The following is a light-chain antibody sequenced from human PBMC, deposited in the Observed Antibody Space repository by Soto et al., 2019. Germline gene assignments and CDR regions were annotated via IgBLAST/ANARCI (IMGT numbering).Light chain of an antibody. CDR1: SSDVGGYNY. CDR3: LSFTSSFTYI. V-gene: IGLV2-14*01. CDR2: EVT. J-gene: IGLJ1*01. Sequence: QSALTQAACVSGCPGQSITISCTGTSSDVGGYNYVSWYQHHPGKAPKLMIYEVTNRPSGVSIRFSGSKSGTTASLTISGLQAEDEADYYCLSFTSSFTYIFGTGTKVTVL.